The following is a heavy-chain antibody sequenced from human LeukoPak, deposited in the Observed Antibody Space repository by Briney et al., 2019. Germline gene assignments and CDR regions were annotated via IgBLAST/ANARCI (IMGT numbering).Heavy chain of an antibody. Sequence: SVKVSCKASGGTFSSYAMSWVRQAPGQGLEWMGGIIPIFGTANYAQKFQGRVTITAGESTSTAYMELSSLRSEDTAVYYCARVISGSGAFDIWGQGTMVTVSS. CDR1: GGTFSSYA. CDR2: IIPIFGTA. J-gene: IGHJ3*02. D-gene: IGHD5-12*01. V-gene: IGHV1-69*13. CDR3: ARVISGSGAFDI.